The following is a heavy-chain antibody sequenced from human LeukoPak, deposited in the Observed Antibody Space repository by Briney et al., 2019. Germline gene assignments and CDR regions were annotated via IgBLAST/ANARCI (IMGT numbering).Heavy chain of an antibody. V-gene: IGHV3-74*01. J-gene: IGHJ4*02. CDR2: IDKDGRKT. Sequence: GGSLRLSCAASGFTFSSYWMHWVRHAPGKGLVWVSNIDKDGRKTTYGDPAKGRFTISRDNAKNTLYLQMNSLRVEDPAVDYFESETPAEAGIYGWGPGILVS. CDR1: GFTFSSYW. CDR3: ESETPAEAGIYG. D-gene: IGHD6-13*01.